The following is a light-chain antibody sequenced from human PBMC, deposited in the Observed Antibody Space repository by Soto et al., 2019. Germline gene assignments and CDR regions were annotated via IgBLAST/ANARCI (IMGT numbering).Light chain of an antibody. CDR3: QQYYSYPYA. V-gene: IGKV1-8*01. Sequence: AIRMTQSPSSLSASTGDRVTITCRASQGISSYLAWYQQKPGKAPKLLIYAASTLQSGVPSRFSGSGSGTDVTLTIGCRQSEDFATDYCQQYYSYPYAFGQGTKLEIK. CDR2: AAS. J-gene: IGKJ2*01. CDR1: QGISSY.